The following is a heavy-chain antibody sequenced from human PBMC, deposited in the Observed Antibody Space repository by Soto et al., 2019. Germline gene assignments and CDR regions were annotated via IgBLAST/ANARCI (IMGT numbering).Heavy chain of an antibody. Sequence: EVQLLESGGGLVQPGGSLRLSCAASGFTFSSYAMSWVRQAPGKGLEWVSAISGSGGSTYYADSVKGRFTISRDNSKNTLYVQMNSLRAEDTAVYYCAKALSHPHAGDYWGQGTLVTVSS. V-gene: IGHV3-23*01. D-gene: IGHD2-2*01. CDR1: GFTFSSYA. CDR3: AKALSHPHAGDY. CDR2: ISGSGGST. J-gene: IGHJ4*02.